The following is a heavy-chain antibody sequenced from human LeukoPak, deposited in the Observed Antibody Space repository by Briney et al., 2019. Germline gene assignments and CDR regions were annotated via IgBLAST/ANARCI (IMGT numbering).Heavy chain of an antibody. D-gene: IGHD2-2*01. V-gene: IGHV5-51*01. CDR2: IYPGDSDT. CDR3: ARAYCSSTSCYLGAHYFDY. J-gene: IGHJ4*02. CDR1: GYTFTSYW. Sequence: GESLKISCKGSGYTFTSYWIGWVRQMPGKGVEWMGIIYPGDSDTRYSPSFQGQVTISADKSISTAYLQWSSLKASDTAMYYCARAYCSSTSCYLGAHYFDYWGQGTLVTVSS.